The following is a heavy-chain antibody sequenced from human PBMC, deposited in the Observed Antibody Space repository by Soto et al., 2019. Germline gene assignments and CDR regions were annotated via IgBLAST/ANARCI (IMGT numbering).Heavy chain of an antibody. CDR2: IDYVGST. D-gene: IGHD3-10*01. CDR3: VRQRGNYFDF. CDR1: GDSINSRY. V-gene: IGHV4-59*11. Sequence: PSETLSLTCSVSGDSINSRYWSWIRQPPGKGLEWIGYIDYVGSTNYAPSLQSRVTMPVDTSKNQVSLKLRYVTAADTAVYYCVRQRGNYFDFWGQGTLVTVSS. J-gene: IGHJ4*02.